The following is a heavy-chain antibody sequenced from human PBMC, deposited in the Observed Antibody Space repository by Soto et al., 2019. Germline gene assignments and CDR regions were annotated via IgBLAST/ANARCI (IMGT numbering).Heavy chain of an antibody. Sequence: QPGGSLRLSCSASGFTFSSYSMNWVRQAPGKGLEWVSYISSSSSTIYYADSVKGRFTISRDNAKNSLYLQMNSLRAEDTAVYYCARDFYDSSGYYHYSFDYWGQGTLVTVSS. D-gene: IGHD3-22*01. CDR1: GFTFSSYS. CDR2: ISSSSSTI. V-gene: IGHV3-48*01. CDR3: ARDFYDSSGYYHYSFDY. J-gene: IGHJ4*02.